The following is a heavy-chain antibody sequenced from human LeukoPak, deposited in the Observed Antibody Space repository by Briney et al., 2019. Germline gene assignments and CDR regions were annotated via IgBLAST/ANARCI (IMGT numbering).Heavy chain of an antibody. CDR1: GYTFTGYY. J-gene: IGHJ3*02. CDR3: ARDAMVVIAIRGAFDI. V-gene: IGHV1-2*02. Sequence: GASVKVSCKPSGYTFTGYYMHWVRQAPGQGLEWMGWINPNSGGTNYAQKFQGRVTMTRDTSISTAYMELSRLRSDDTAVYYCARDAMVVIAIRGAFDIWGQGTMVTVSS. CDR2: INPNSGGT. D-gene: IGHD2-21*01.